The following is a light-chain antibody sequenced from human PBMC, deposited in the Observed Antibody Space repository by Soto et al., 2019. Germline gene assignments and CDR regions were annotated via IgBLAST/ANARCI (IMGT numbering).Light chain of an antibody. CDR1: QSVGSL. V-gene: IGKV3-15*01. J-gene: IGKJ5*01. CDR2: SAS. Sequence: EVVLTQSPATLSVSPGERATLSCRASQSVGSLLAWYQQKPGQAPRLLIYSASTRATNIAGRFSGSGSGTEFTLTISSLQSEDFGVYYCQQYNNWPITCGQGTRLE. CDR3: QQYNNWPIT.